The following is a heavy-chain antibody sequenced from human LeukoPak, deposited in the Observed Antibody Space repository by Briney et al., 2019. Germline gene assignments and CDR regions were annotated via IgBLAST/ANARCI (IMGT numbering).Heavy chain of an antibody. CDR3: ARDSKSGSYGDYYYYGMDV. V-gene: IGHV3-7*01. Sequence: PGGSLRLSCEASGFTFISIWMSWVRQAQGKGREWVANIKQDGSEKYYVDSVKGRFTIPRDNAKNSLYLQMNSLRAEDTAVCYCARDSKSGSYGDYYYYGMDVWGQGTTVTVSS. J-gene: IGHJ6*02. CDR1: GFTFISIW. CDR2: IKQDGSEK. D-gene: IGHD1-26*01.